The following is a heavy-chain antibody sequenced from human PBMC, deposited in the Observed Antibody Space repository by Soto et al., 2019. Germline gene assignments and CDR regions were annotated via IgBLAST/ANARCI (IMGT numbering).Heavy chain of an antibody. D-gene: IGHD6-19*01. CDR2: IYYSGST. V-gene: IGHV4-39*01. CDR3: ARHHYSSGWNGRDGYFDL. J-gene: IGHJ2*01. CDR1: GGSISSSSYY. Sequence: QLQLQESGPGLVKPSETLSLTCTVSGGSISSSSYYWGWIRQPPGKGLEWIGSIYYSGSTYYNPSLKSRVTISVDTSKNQFSLKLSSVTAADTAVYYCARHHYSSGWNGRDGYFDLWGRGTLVTVSS.